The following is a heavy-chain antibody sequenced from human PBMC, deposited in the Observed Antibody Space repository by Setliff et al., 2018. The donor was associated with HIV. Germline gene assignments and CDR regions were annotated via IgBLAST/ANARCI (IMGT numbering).Heavy chain of an antibody. CDR2: ISSSGNTI. J-gene: IGHJ3*02. V-gene: IGHV3-48*03. D-gene: IGHD3-10*01. CDR1: GFTFHSYE. CDR3: ARGLTTWSLRGQAMDASDI. Sequence: GGSLRLSCAASGFTFHSYEMNWVRQAPGKGLEWVSYISSSGNTIYYADSVKGRVTISRDNAKNSLYLQMNSLRADDTAVYYCARGLTTWSLRGQAMDASDIWGQGTMVTVSS.